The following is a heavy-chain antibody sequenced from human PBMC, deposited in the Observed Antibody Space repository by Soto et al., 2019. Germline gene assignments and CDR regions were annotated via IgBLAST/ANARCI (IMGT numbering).Heavy chain of an antibody. V-gene: IGHV1-69*12. J-gene: IGHJ4*02. CDR3: ARDAFYYDGPSGIYYFDY. D-gene: IGHD3-22*01. CDR2: IIPIFATA. Sequence: QVQLVQSGAEVKKPGSSVKVSCKASGGTFNNYAISWVRQAPGRGLEWMGGIIPIFATANYAQKFQGRLTITADEYTSSAYMELSSLTSDDTAVYYCARDAFYYDGPSGIYYFDYWGQGTPVTVSS. CDR1: GGTFNNYA.